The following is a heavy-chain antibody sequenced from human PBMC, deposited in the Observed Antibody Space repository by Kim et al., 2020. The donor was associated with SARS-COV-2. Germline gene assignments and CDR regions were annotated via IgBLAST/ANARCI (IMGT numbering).Heavy chain of an antibody. CDR3: STDGTLYSGSYYDAFDI. Sequence: GGSLRLSCAASGFTFSNAWMSWVRQAPGKGLEWVGRIKSKTDGGTTDYAAPVKGRFTISRDDSKNTLYLQMNSLKTEDTAVYYCSTDGTLYSGSYYDAFDIWSQGTMVTVSS. J-gene: IGHJ3*02. CDR1: GFTFSNAW. V-gene: IGHV3-15*01. D-gene: IGHD1-26*01. CDR2: IKSKTDGGTT.